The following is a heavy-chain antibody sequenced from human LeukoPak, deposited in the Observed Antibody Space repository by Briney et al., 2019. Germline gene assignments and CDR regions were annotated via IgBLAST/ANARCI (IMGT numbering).Heavy chain of an antibody. CDR2: IYHSGST. V-gene: IGHV4-30-2*01. Sequence: SETLSLTCAVSGGSISSGGYSWSWIRQPPGKGLEWIGYIYHSGSTYYNPSLKSRVTISVDTSKNQFSLKLSSVTAADTAVYYCARGSIVVVPAATNWFDPWGQGTLVTVSS. D-gene: IGHD2-2*01. J-gene: IGHJ5*02. CDR1: GGSISSGGYS. CDR3: ARGSIVVVPAATNWFDP.